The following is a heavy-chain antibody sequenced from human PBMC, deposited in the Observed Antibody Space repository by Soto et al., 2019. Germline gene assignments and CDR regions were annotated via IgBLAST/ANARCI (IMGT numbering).Heavy chain of an antibody. Sequence: ETLSLTCTVSGDSMSSSYWSWIRQPAGKGLEWVGRLYPSGSTNYNPSLRSRVTMSVDTSKNQFSLRLSSVTAADTAVYYCARETDHGDRCNFYYAVDVWGQGTTVTVS. CDR3: ARETDHGDRCNFYYAVDV. D-gene: IGHD4-17*01. CDR2: LYPSGST. V-gene: IGHV4-4*07. J-gene: IGHJ6*02. CDR1: GDSMSSSY.